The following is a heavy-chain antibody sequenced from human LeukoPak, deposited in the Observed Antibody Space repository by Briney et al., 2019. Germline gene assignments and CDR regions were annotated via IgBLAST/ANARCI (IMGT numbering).Heavy chain of an antibody. D-gene: IGHD4-11*01. CDR3: ARYRSAAYYFEY. CDR1: GYTFTSYD. V-gene: IGHV1-8*03. CDR2: MNPGSGKT. J-gene: IGHJ4*02. Sequence: ASVKVSCKASGYTFTSYDINWVRQATGQGLEWVGWMNPGSGKTGYAQKFQGRVTITASTSTSTGYMELSSLTSEDTAAYYCARYRSAAYYFEYWGQGTLVTVSS.